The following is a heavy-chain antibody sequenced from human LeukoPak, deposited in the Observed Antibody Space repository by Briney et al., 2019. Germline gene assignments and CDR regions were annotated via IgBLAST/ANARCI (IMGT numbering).Heavy chain of an antibody. CDR1: GGSISSYY. D-gene: IGHD4-17*01. CDR3: ARLPTVTFFDY. CDR2: IYYSGST. V-gene: IGHV4-59*08. Sequence: SETLSLTCTVSGGSISSYYWSWIRQPPGKGLEWIGYIYYSGSTNYNPSLKSRVTISVDTPKNQFSLKLSSVTAADTAVYYCARLPTVTFFDYWGQGTLVTVSS. J-gene: IGHJ4*02.